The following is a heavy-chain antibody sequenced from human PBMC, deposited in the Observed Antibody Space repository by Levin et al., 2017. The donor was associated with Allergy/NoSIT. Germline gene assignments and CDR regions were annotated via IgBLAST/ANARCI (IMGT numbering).Heavy chain of an antibody. V-gene: IGHV3-21*01. J-gene: IGHJ6*02. D-gene: IGHD6-19*01. CDR3: ARARGAVAGLYYYYGMDV. CDR2: ISSSSSYI. Sequence: GESLKISCAASGFTFSSYSMNWVRQAPGKGLEWVSSISSSSSYIYYADSVKGRFTISRDNAKNSLYPQMNSLRAEDTAVYYCARARGAVAGLYYYYGMDVWGQGTTVTVSS. CDR1: GFTFSSYS.